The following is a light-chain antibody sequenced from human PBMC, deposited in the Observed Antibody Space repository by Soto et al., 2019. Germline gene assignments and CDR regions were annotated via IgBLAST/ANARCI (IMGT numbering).Light chain of an antibody. CDR2: WAS. CDR1: QSVLSTSNSRNS. V-gene: IGKV4-1*01. CDR3: QQYYDTPRT. J-gene: IGKJ1*01. Sequence: DIVMTQSPDSRSVSLVERATINCKSSQSVLSTSNSRNSLAWYQQKPGQPPKVLIYWASTRESGVPDRFSGGGSGTDFTLTISSLQAEDVALYYCQQYYDTPRTFGQGTKVDIK.